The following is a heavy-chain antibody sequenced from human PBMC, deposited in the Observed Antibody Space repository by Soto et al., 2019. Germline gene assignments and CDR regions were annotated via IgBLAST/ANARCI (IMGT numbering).Heavy chain of an antibody. J-gene: IGHJ6*02. CDR3: ARGPRGYVYYHGMDV. D-gene: IGHD3-16*01. CDR1: GGSISSYY. V-gene: IGHV4-4*07. Sequence: QVQVQESGPGLVKPSETLSLTCTVSGGSISSYYVSWIRQSAGKGLEWIGRIDTSGTTNYNPSIKSRVTMSVDASKRQFSLNLSSVTAADTAVYYCARGPRGYVYYHGMDVWGQGTTVTVSS. CDR2: IDTSGTT.